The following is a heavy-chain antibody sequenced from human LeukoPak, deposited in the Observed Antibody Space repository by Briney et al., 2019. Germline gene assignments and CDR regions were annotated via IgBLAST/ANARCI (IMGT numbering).Heavy chain of an antibody. CDR2: ISSSSSYI. V-gene: IGHV3-21*01. Sequence: PGGSLRLSCAASGFSFSSYDTKWVRQAPGKGLEWVSSISSSSSYIYYADSVKGRFTISRDNSKNSLFLQMNSLRAEDTAVYYCARDPPLGSCSTISCPHLDYWGQGTLVTVSS. J-gene: IGHJ4*02. CDR3: ARDPPLGSCSTISCPHLDY. CDR1: GFSFSSYD. D-gene: IGHD2-2*01.